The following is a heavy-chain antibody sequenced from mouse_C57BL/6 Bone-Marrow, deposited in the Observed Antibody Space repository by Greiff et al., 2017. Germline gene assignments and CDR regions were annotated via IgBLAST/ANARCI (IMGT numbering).Heavy chain of an antibody. CDR2: IHPNSGST. J-gene: IGHJ1*03. CDR3: ARKEQLRYDCDV. Sequence: QVQLQQPGAELVKPGASVKLSCKASGYTFTSYWMHWVKQRPGQGLEWIGMIHPNSGSTNYNEKFKSKATLTVDKSSSTAYMQLSSLTSEDSAVYYCARKEQLRYDCDVWGTGTTVTVSS. D-gene: IGHD3-2*02. V-gene: IGHV1-64*01. CDR1: GYTFTSYW.